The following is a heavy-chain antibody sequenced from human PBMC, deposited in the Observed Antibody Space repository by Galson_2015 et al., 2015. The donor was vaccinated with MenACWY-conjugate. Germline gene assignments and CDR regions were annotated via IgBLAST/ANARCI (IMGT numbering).Heavy chain of an antibody. J-gene: IGHJ4*02. V-gene: IGHV3-33*01. D-gene: IGHD6-19*01. CDR1: GFTFSNYG. CDR2: IWYDGSKK. Sequence: SLRLSCAASGFTFSNYGMHWVRQAPGKGLEWVTVIWYDGSKKYYADSVKGRFTISRDNSKSTLYLQMNSLRAEDTAVYYCARTPYTSGYNYYFDYWGQGTLVTVSS. CDR3: ARTPYTSGYNYYFDY.